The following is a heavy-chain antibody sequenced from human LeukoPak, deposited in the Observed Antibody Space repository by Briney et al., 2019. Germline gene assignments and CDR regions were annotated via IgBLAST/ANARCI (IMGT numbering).Heavy chain of an antibody. Sequence: VKVSCKASGGTFSSYAISWVRRAPGQGLEWMGGIIPIFGTANYAQKFQGRVTITADESTSTAYMELSSLRSEDTAVYYCARDCSGGSCYSGSGFDPWGQGTLVTVSS. CDR3: ARDCSGGSCYSGSGFDP. CDR2: IIPIFGTA. D-gene: IGHD2-15*01. CDR1: GGTFSSYA. V-gene: IGHV1-69*13. J-gene: IGHJ5*02.